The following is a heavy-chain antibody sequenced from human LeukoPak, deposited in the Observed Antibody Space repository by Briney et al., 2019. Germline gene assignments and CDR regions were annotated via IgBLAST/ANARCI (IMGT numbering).Heavy chain of an antibody. D-gene: IGHD6-19*01. CDR3: ASDLYSSGWYPIPFDY. Sequence: GASVKVSCKASGYTFTSYGISWVRQAPGQGLEWMGIINPSGGSTSYAQKFQGRVTMTRDTSISTAYMELSRLRSDDTAVYYCASDLYSSGWYPIPFDYWGQGTLVTVSS. CDR1: GYTFTSYG. J-gene: IGHJ4*02. CDR2: INPSGGST. V-gene: IGHV1-46*01.